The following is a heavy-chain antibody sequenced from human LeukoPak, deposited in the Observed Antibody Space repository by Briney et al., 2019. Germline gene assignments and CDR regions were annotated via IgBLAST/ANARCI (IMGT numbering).Heavy chain of an antibody. J-gene: IGHJ4*02. CDR2: INHSGST. CDR1: GGSFSGYY. V-gene: IGHV4-34*01. D-gene: IGHD1-7*01. CDR3: ARVGPGTTELFDY. Sequence: SETLSLTCAVYGGSFSGYYWSWIRQPPGKGLEWIGEINHSGSTNYNPSLKSRVTISVDTSKNQFSLKLSSVTAADTAVYYCARVGPGTTELFDYWGQGTLVTVSS.